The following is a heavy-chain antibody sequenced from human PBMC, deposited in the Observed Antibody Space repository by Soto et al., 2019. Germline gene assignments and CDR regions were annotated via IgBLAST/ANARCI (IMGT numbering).Heavy chain of an antibody. J-gene: IGHJ4*02. D-gene: IGHD1-26*01. CDR2: IKSKVHGETT. Sequence: EVQLVESGGGLVKPGGSLRLSCAASGFNFSNGCMSWVRQAPGKGLEWVGRIKSKVHGETTDYAAHVKGRFTISRDDSKNTLYLQMHSLQTEDTAVYYCSTDEWEWGQGTLVTVSS. CDR1: GFNFSNGC. CDR3: STDEWE. V-gene: IGHV3-15*05.